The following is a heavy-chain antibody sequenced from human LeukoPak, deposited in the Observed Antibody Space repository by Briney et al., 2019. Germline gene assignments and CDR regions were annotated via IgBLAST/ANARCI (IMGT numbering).Heavy chain of an antibody. V-gene: IGHV5-51*01. Sequence: GESLKISCKGSGYSFTSYWMGWVRQMPGKGLEWMGIIYPGDSDTRYSPSFQGQVTISADKSISTAYLQWSSLKASDTAMYYCARRRQRGYSSSWYVDAFDIWGQGTMVTVSS. CDR3: ARRRQRGYSSSWYVDAFDI. J-gene: IGHJ3*02. CDR2: IYPGDSDT. CDR1: GYSFTSYW. D-gene: IGHD6-13*01.